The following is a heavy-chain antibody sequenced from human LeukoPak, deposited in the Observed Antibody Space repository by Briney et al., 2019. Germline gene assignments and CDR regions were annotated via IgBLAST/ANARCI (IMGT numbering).Heavy chain of an antibody. J-gene: IGHJ5*02. CDR2: IYYSGST. D-gene: IGHD4-17*01. CDR3: ASLRHSDYGEGNWFDP. V-gene: IGHV4-61*01. CDR1: GGSVSSGSYY. Sequence: PSETLSLTCTVSGGSVSSGSYYWSWIRQPPGKGLEWIGYIYYSGSTNYNPSLKSRVTISVDTSKNQFSLKLSSVTAADTAVYYCASLRHSDYGEGNWFDPWGQGTLVTVSS.